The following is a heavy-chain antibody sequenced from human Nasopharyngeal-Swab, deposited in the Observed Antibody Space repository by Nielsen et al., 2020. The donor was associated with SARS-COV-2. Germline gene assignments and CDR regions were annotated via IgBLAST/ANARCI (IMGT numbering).Heavy chain of an antibody. J-gene: IGHJ3*02. CDR1: GIFVSGNY. V-gene: IGHV3-53*01. CDR2: VYSGGST. Sequence: GESLKISCTASGIFVSGNYMNWVRQAPGTGLEWVSVVYSGGSTFYADSVKGRFTISRDNSKNTLYLQMNNLRPKDTAMYYCASPVFGVVSDAFDIWGQGTMVTVSS. D-gene: IGHD3-3*01. CDR3: ASPVFGVVSDAFDI.